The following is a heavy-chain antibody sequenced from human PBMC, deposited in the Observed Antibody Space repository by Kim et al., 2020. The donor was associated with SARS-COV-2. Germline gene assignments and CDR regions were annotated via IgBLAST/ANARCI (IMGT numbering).Heavy chain of an antibody. CDR1: GFTFSSYG. J-gene: IGHJ4*02. V-gene: IGHV3-30*18. CDR2: ISYDGSNK. D-gene: IGHD3-16*02. CDR3: AKDNREDPYDYVWGSYRYTSALDY. Sequence: GGSLRLSCAASGFTFSSYGMHWVRQAPGKGLEWVAVISYDGSNKYYADSVKGRFTISRDNSKNTLYLQMNSLRAEDTAVYYCAKDNREDPYDYVWGSYRYTSALDYWGQGTLVTVSS.